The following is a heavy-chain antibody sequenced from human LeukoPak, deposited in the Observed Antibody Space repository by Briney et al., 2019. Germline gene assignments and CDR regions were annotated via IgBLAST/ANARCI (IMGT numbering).Heavy chain of an antibody. D-gene: IGHD5-12*01. J-gene: IGHJ4*02. CDR3: AKEGTKAVATIRYFDY. Sequence: GGSLRLSCAASGFTFSIHWMSWVRQAPGKGLEWVANMKQDGSEKYYVDSVKGRFTISRDNSKDTLYLQMNSLRAEDTAVYYCAKEGTKAVATIRYFDYWGQGTLVTVSS. V-gene: IGHV3-7*03. CDR2: MKQDGSEK. CDR1: GFTFSIHW.